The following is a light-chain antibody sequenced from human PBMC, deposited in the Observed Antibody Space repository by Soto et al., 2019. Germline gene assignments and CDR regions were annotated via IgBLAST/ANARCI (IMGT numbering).Light chain of an antibody. J-gene: IGKJ2*01. CDR3: QQLNSYPRT. Sequence: DIQLTQSPSFLSASVGDRVTITCRAIQGISSYLAWYQQKPGKAPKLLIYAASTLQSGVPSRFTGSGSGTEFTLPISSLQPEDFATYYCQQLNSYPRTFGQGTKLELK. CDR2: AAS. V-gene: IGKV1-9*01. CDR1: QGISSY.